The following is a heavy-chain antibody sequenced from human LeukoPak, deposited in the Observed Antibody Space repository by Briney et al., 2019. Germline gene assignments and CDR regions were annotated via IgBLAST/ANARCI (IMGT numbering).Heavy chain of an antibody. Sequence: SETLSLTCTVSGGSISSYYWSWIRQPPGKGLEWIGYIYYSGSTNYNPSLKSRVTISVDTSKNQFSLKLSSVTAADTAVYYCARHTYGYSYVAAFDTWGQGTMVTVSS. CDR1: GGSISSYY. V-gene: IGHV4-59*08. CDR2: IYYSGST. J-gene: IGHJ3*02. CDR3: ARHTYGYSYVAAFDT. D-gene: IGHD5-18*01.